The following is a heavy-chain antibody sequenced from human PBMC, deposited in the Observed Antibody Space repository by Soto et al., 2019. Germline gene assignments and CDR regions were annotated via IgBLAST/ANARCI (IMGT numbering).Heavy chain of an antibody. CDR1: GFTFSSYA. CDR2: ISGSGGST. D-gene: IGHD5-18*01. Sequence: EVQLLESGGGLVQPGGSLRLSCAASGFTFSSYAMSWVRQAPGEGLEWVSAISGSGGSTYYADSVKGRFTISRDNSKNTLYLQMNSLRAEDTAVYYCAKAEWIQLWFQTMYYFDYWGQGTLVTVSS. CDR3: AKAEWIQLWFQTMYYFDY. J-gene: IGHJ4*02. V-gene: IGHV3-23*01.